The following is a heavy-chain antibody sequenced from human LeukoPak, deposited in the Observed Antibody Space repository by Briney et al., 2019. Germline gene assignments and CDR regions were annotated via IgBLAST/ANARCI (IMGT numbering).Heavy chain of an antibody. V-gene: IGHV4-59*11. CDR3: ARTRLSEYYFDY. CDR1: GGSISGHC. D-gene: IGHD2-21*02. J-gene: IGHJ4*02. Sequence: TSETLSLTCTVSGGSISGHCWSWIRQPPGRGLEWIGCIFYSGSTNYNPSLKSRVTISVDTSKDQFSLNRSSVAAADTAVYYCARTRLSEYYFDYWGQGIPVTVSS. CDR2: IFYSGST.